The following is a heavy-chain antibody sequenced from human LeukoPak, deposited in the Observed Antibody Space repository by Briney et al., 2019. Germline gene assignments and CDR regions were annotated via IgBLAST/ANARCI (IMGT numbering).Heavy chain of an antibody. CDR2: ISGSGGST. V-gene: IGHV3-23*01. Sequence: GESLTLSCTASGFTFSSYAMSWVRQAPGKGLEWVAAISGSGGSTYYADAVKGRFTISRDTSKNTLHLQMTSLRAEDTAVYYLAKVLYYYGSRQPDWGDGSLFSAS. CDR1: GFTFSSYA. CDR3: AKVLYYYGSRQPD. D-gene: IGHD3-22*01. J-gene: IGHJ4*01.